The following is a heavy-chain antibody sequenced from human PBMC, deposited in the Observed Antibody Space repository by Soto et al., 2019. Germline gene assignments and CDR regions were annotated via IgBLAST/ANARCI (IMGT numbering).Heavy chain of an antibody. D-gene: IGHD6-13*01. CDR3: ARDNPYSGTDLGAFDI. V-gene: IGHV4-31*11. J-gene: IGHJ3*02. Sequence: QVQLQESGPGLVKPSQTLSLTCAVSGDSISSGGYYWSWIRQHPGKGLEWIGYIHNSGSTYYNPSLKSRLTISIDTSENQFSLKLSSVTAADTAVYYCARDNPYSGTDLGAFDIWGHGTMVTVSP. CDR2: IHNSGST. CDR1: GDSISSGGYY.